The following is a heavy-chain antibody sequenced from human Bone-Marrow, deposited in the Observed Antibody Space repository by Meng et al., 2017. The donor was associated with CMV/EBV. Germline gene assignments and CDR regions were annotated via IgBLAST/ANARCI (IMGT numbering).Heavy chain of an antibody. CDR2: IIPIFGTA. V-gene: IGHV1-69*05. CDR3: AAERGTAMVTDY. CDR1: GGTLSRYA. J-gene: IGHJ4*02. D-gene: IGHD5-18*01. Sequence: KASGGTLSRYAISWVRQAPGQGLEWMGGIIPIFGTANYAQKFQGRVTITTDESTSTAYMELSSLRSEDTAVYYCAAERGTAMVTDYWGQGTLVTVSS.